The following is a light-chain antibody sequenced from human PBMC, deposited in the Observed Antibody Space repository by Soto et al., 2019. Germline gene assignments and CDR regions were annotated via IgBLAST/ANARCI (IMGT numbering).Light chain of an antibody. Sequence: QLVLTQSPSASASLGASVKLTCTLSSGHSSYAIAWHQLQPEKGPRYLMKLDSDGSHTKGDAIPDRFSGSSSAAERYLTISSLQSEDEAYYYCQTWGTGIHVVFGGGTKLTVL. CDR1: SGHSSYA. V-gene: IGLV4-69*01. CDR3: QTWGTGIHVV. J-gene: IGLJ2*01. CDR2: LDSDGSH.